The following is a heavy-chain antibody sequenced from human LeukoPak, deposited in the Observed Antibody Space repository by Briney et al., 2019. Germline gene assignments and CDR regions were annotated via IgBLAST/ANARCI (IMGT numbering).Heavy chain of an antibody. V-gene: IGHV4-31*03. Sequence: SETLSLTCTVSGGSISSGGYYWSWIRQHPGKGLEWIGYIYYSGSTYYNPSLQSRVTISVDTSKNQFSLKLSSVTAADTAGYYCARSTVPDTYYYGMDVWGQGTTVTVSS. CDR3: ARSTVPDTYYYGMDV. J-gene: IGHJ6*02. D-gene: IGHD3-9*01. CDR1: GGSISSGGYY. CDR2: IYYSGST.